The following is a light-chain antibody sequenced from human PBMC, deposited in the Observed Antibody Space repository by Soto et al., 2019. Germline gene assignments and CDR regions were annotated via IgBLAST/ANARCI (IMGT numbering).Light chain of an antibody. J-gene: IGLJ3*02. V-gene: IGLV2-8*01. CDR2: EVS. CDR3: SSYEGSSNL. Sequence: QSVLTQPPSASGSPGQSVTISCTGTSNDVGGYNFVSWYQHHPGKAPKLMIYEVSKRPSGVPDRFSGSKSGNTASLTVSGLQADDEADYYCSSYEGSSNLFGGGTKLTVL. CDR1: SNDVGGYNF.